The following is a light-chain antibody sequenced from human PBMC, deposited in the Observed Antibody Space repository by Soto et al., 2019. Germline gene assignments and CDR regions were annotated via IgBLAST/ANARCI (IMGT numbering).Light chain of an antibody. V-gene: IGKV1-5*03. CDR1: QSISTW. Sequence: DIQMTQPPSTLSASVGDRDTITCRASQSISTWLAWYQQKPGKAPKLLIYKASSLEVGVPSRFSGSGSGTEFNITISSLQPDDFATYYCQQYNTYPLTFGGGTTVDIK. CDR3: QQYNTYPLT. CDR2: KAS. J-gene: IGKJ4*01.